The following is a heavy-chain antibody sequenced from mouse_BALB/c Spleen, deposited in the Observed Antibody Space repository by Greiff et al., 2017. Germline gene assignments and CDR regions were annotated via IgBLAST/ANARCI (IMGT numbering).Heavy chain of an antibody. CDR2: INPDSSTI. D-gene: IGHD3-1*01. J-gene: IGHJ2*01. V-gene: IGHV4-1*02. CDR1: GFDFSRYW. Sequence: DVQLQESGGGLVQPGGSLKLSCAASGFDFSRYWMSWVRQAPGKGLEWIGEINPDSSTINYTPSLKDKFIISRDNAKNTLYLQMSKVRSEDTALYYCARPTARATWYCDSGGQGTTLTVSP. CDR3: ARPTARATWYCDS.